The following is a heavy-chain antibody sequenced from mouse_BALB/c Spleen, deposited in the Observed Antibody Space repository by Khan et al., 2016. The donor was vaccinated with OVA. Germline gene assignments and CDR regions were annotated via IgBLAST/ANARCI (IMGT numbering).Heavy chain of an antibody. J-gene: IGHJ4*01. CDR2: IAPGSGST. V-gene: IGHV1S41*01. Sequence: DLVKPGASVKLSCKASGYTFTSYWINWIKQRPGQGLECIGRIAPGSGSTYYNEIFKGKATLTVDTSSSTAYIQLSSLSSEDSAVYFCARENDYGNYYYAMDYWGQGTSVTVSA. CDR3: ARENDYGNYYYAMDY. CDR1: GYTFTSYW. D-gene: IGHD2-1*01.